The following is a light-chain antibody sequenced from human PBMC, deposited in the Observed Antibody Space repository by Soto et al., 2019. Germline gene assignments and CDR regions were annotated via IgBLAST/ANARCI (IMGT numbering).Light chain of an antibody. J-gene: IGLJ1*01. CDR3: SSYTTSSTQV. Sequence: QSVLTQPGSVSGSPGQSITISCTGTSSDIGGYKHVSWYQQHPGKAPKLMIYEVSNRPSGVSNRFSGSKSGNTASLTISGLQAEDEADYYCSSYTTSSTQVFGTGTKVTVL. CDR2: EVS. V-gene: IGLV2-14*01. CDR1: SSDIGGYKH.